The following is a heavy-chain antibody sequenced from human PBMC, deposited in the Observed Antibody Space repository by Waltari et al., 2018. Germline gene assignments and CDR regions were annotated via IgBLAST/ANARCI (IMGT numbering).Heavy chain of an antibody. CDR1: GESFLGYF. CDR2: IHYSGST. CDR3: ARFGEVPPNYFFDY. V-gene: IGHV4-34*01. J-gene: IGHJ4*01. Sequence: QVQLHQWGAGQLKPSETLSLTCAVPGESFLGYFCGWIRQSPGKGLEGLGAIHYSGSTNYNPTLASRLSLSVDTTKKQFSLRLTSVTAADAALYFCARFGEVPPNYFFDYWGQGTLVTVSS. D-gene: IGHD2-21*01.